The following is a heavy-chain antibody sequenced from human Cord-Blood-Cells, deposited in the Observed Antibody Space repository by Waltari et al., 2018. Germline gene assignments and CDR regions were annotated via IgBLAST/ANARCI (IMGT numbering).Heavy chain of an antibody. CDR1: GYTFTSYY. J-gene: IGHJ3*02. CDR3: ARVPGIAAAGTFFDI. V-gene: IGHV1-46*01. D-gene: IGHD6-13*01. CDR2: INPSGGST. Sequence: QVQLVQSGAEVKKPGASVKVSCKASGYTFTSYYMHWVRQAPGQGLEWMGIINPSGGSTSYAQKFQGRVTMTRDTSTSTVYMELSSLRSEDTAVYYCARVPGIAAAGTFFDIWGQGTMVTVSS.